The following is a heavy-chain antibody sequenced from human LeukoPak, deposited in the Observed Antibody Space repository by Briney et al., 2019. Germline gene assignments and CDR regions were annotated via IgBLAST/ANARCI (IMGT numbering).Heavy chain of an antibody. CDR3: VRDPILGFPDYFDS. CDR1: GFIFTDYP. CDR2: MSIDGNTK. V-gene: IGHV3-30-3*01. D-gene: IGHD3-3*01. Sequence: PGGSLRLSCAASGFIFTDYPIHWVRQTPDKGLECVALMSIDGNTKYYANSVRGRFTVSRDNSKNTVYLQMSSLRVEDTAVYYCVRDPILGFPDYFDSWGRGTLVTVSS. J-gene: IGHJ4*02.